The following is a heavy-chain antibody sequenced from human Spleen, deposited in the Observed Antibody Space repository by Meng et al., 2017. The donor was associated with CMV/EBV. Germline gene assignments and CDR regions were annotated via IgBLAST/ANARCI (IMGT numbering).Heavy chain of an antibody. V-gene: IGHV4-61*01. D-gene: IGHD2-2*01. CDR1: GDSVSGTYYY. J-gene: IGHJ5*02. Sequence: SETLSLTCTVSGDSVSGTYYYWSWIRQPPGKGLEWIGYIHYSGSTSYNPSLKSRVTISVDTSKNQFSLKLSSVTAADTAVYYCGRGLPAATNNWFDPWGQGTLVTVSS. CDR2: IHYSGST. CDR3: GRGLPAATNNWFDP.